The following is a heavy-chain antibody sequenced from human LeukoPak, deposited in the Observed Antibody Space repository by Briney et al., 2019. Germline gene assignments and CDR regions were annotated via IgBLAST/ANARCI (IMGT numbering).Heavy chain of an antibody. D-gene: IGHD3-10*01. CDR1: GGSISSSSYY. V-gene: IGHV4-61*01. J-gene: IGHJ6*03. CDR3: ARVRGRGNYYVDV. Sequence: SETLSLTCTVSGGSISSSSYYWSWIRQPPGKGLEWIGYIYYSGNTNYNPSLKSRVTISVDTSKNQFSLKLSSVTAADTAVYYCARVRGRGNYYVDVWGKGTTVTISS. CDR2: IYYSGNT.